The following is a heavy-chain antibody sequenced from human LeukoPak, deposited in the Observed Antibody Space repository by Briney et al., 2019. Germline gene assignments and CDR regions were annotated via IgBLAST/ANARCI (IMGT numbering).Heavy chain of an antibody. D-gene: IGHD3-3*01. CDR2: IIPIFGTA. CDR3: ARDPQGGDFWSGYYGD. J-gene: IGHJ4*02. Sequence: SVKVSCKASGGTFSSYAISWVRQAPGQGLEWMGGIIPIFGTANHAQKFQGRVTITTDESTSTAYMELSSLRSEDTAVYYCARDPQGGDFWSGYYGDWGQGTLVTVSS. CDR1: GGTFSSYA. V-gene: IGHV1-69*05.